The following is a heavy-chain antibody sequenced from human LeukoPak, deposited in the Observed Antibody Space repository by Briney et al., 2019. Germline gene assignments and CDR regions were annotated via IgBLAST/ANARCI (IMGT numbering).Heavy chain of an antibody. Sequence: PGGSLRLSCAASGFTFSRYAMTWVRQAPGKGLEWVSAIGDSGRNTYYADSVRGRFTISRDNSKSTLYLQMNSLRAEDTAIYYCAKGPMVRGATYDNWGQGTLVTVSS. V-gene: IGHV3-23*01. CDR2: IGDSGRNT. CDR1: GFTFSRYA. J-gene: IGHJ4*02. D-gene: IGHD3-10*01. CDR3: AKGPMVRGATYDN.